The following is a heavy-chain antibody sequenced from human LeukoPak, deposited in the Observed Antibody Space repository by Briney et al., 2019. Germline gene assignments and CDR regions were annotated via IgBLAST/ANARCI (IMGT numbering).Heavy chain of an antibody. CDR1: GFTFGDYA. CDR2: IRSKVYGGTP. V-gene: IGHV3-49*04. J-gene: IGHJ4*02. Sequence: GGSLRLSCTASGFTFGDYARTWVRQAPGKGLEWVGFIRSKVYGGTPEYAASVKGRFTISRDDSKGIAYLQMNSLKTEDTAVYYCTRDQTPYYWGQGTLVTVSS. CDR3: TRDQTPYY.